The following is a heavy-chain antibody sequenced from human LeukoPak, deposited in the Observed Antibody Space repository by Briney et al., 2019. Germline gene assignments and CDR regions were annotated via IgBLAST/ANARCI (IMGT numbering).Heavy chain of an antibody. Sequence: GGSLRLSCAASGFTFSSYAMSWVRQAPGKGLEWVSAITGSADATYHTDSVKGRFTISRDNSKNTLYLQMNSLRADDTAVYYCAKGPRTYSDYLDYWGQGTLVTVSS. CDR3: AKGPRTYSDYLDY. CDR1: GFTFSSYA. D-gene: IGHD4-11*01. V-gene: IGHV3-23*01. J-gene: IGHJ4*02. CDR2: ITGSADAT.